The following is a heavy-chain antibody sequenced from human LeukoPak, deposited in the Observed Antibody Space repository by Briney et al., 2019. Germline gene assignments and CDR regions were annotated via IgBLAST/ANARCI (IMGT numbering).Heavy chain of an antibody. CDR2: INPSGGST. V-gene: IGHV1-46*01. Sequence: GASVKVSCKASGYTFTSYCMHWVRQAPGQGLEWMGIINPSGGSTSYAQKFQGRVTMTRDTSTSTVYMELSSLRSEDTAVYYCARDGDLIVATQAFDYWGQGTLVTVSS. CDR1: GYTFTSYC. J-gene: IGHJ4*02. CDR3: ARDGDLIVATQAFDY. D-gene: IGHD5-12*01.